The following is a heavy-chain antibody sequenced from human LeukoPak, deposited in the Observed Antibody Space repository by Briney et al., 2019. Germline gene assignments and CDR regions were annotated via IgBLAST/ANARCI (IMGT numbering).Heavy chain of an antibody. CDR2: IYPGDSDT. V-gene: IGHV5-51*01. CDR3: ARRGNYYDSSGYYYGDAFDI. D-gene: IGHD3-22*01. CDR1: GYSFTNYW. J-gene: IGHJ3*02. Sequence: GESLKISCKGSGYSFTNYWIGWVRQTPGKGLEWMGIIYPGDSDTRYSPSFPGQVTISADKSISTAYLQWSSLKASDTAMYYCARRGNYYDSSGYYYGDAFDIWGQGTMVTVSS.